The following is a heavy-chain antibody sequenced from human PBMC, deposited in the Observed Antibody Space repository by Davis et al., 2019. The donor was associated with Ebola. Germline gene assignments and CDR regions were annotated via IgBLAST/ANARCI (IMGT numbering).Heavy chain of an antibody. Sequence: PGGSLRLSCAASGFTFSSYSMNWVRQAPGKGLEWVSSISSSSSYIYYADSVKGRFTISRDNAKNSLYLQMNSLRAEDTAVYYCARDAEPAARFDPWGQGTLVTVSS. CDR2: ISSSSSYI. CDR1: GFTFSSYS. V-gene: IGHV3-21*01. J-gene: IGHJ5*02. D-gene: IGHD2-2*01. CDR3: ARDAEPAARFDP.